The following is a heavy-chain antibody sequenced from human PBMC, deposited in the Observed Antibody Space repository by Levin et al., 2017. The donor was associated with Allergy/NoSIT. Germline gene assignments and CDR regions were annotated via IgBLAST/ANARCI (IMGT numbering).Heavy chain of an antibody. D-gene: IGHD4-11*01. Sequence: PGGSLRLSCAASGFTFSSYAMSWVRQAPGKGLEWVSTISTRPGKTYYADPVKGRFTISRDNSENTVYLQMHSLRAEDTALYYCAKDDDYSNYVPPDFYGVDVWGHGTAVTVSS. V-gene: IGHV3-23*01. CDR3: AKDDDYSNYVPPDFYGVDV. CDR2: ISTRPGKT. CDR1: GFTFSSYA. J-gene: IGHJ6*02.